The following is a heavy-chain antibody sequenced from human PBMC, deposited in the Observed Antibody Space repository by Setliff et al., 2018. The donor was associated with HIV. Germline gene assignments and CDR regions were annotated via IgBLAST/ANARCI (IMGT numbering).Heavy chain of an antibody. Sequence: GGSLRLSCAASGFTFRNYWMHWVRQAPGKGLVWVSRIDGDGSGTSYADSVQGRFTISRDNAKNTLYLQMNSLRAEDTAVYYCARVSELLAYYMDVWGKGTTVTVSS. V-gene: IGHV3-74*01. D-gene: IGHD1-26*01. CDR2: IDGDGSGT. CDR3: ARVSELLAYYMDV. J-gene: IGHJ6*03. CDR1: GFTFRNYW.